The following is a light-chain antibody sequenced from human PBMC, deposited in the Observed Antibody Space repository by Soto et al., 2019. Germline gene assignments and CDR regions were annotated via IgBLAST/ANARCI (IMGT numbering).Light chain of an antibody. Sequence: DVHLTQSPSFLSASVGDRVTVTCRASQGIATNLAWYQQKPGKAPKPLIYTASALQSGVPSRFSGSGSGTEFTLTISSLQPEDFATYFCQQLKAYHRTFGQGTKVEI. CDR2: TAS. CDR3: QQLKAYHRT. J-gene: IGKJ1*01. V-gene: IGKV1-9*01. CDR1: QGIATN.